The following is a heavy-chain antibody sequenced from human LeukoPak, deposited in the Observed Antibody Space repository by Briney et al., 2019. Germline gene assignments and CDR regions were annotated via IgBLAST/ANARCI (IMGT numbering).Heavy chain of an antibody. D-gene: IGHD6-19*01. CDR2: IIPIFGTA. V-gene: IGHV1-69*13. CDR1: GYTFTSYD. Sequence: GASVTVSCKASGYTFTSYDISWVRQAPGQGLEWMGGIIPIFGTANYAQKFQGRVTITADESTSTAYMELSSLRSEDTAVYYCARDSDEVAVDYWGQGTLVTVSS. J-gene: IGHJ4*02. CDR3: ARDSDEVAVDY.